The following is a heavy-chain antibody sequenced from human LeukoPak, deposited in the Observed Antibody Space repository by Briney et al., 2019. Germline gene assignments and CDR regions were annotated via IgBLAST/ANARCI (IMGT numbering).Heavy chain of an antibody. V-gene: IGHV1-18*01. J-gene: IGHJ4*02. CDR3: ARGAYGDK. CDR2: ISTQSGNT. D-gene: IGHD4-17*01. Sequence: ASVKVSCEASGYTLTSYGINWMRQAPGQGLECMGWISTQSGNTNYAQKVQGRLTLTTGRSTNTAYMELRSLRSDDTAVYYCARGAYGDKWGQGTMVTVSS. CDR1: GYTLTSYG.